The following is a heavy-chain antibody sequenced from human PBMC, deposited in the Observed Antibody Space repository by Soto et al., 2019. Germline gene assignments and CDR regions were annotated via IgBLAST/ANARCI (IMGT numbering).Heavy chain of an antibody. CDR3: ARMETTVTATGGTDY. Sequence: GGSLRLSCAASGFTFSSYAMHWVRQAPGKGLEWVAVISYDGSNKYYADSVKGRFTISRDNSKNTLYLQRNSLRAEDTAVYYCARMETTVTATGGTDYWGQGTLVTVSS. D-gene: IGHD4-17*01. J-gene: IGHJ4*02. CDR1: GFTFSSYA. V-gene: IGHV3-30-3*01. CDR2: ISYDGSNK.